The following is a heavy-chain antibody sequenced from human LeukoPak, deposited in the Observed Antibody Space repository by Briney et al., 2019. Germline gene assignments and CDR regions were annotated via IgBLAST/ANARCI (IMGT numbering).Heavy chain of an antibody. J-gene: IGHJ4*02. CDR3: ARAAGYSGYIEYYFDY. CDR1: GGTFTSYA. D-gene: IGHD5-12*01. CDR2: IIPTFGTA. Sequence: ASLTVSCTASGGTFTSYAISWVRQAPGQGLEWMGGIIPTFGTANYAQKFQGRVTITADESTSTAYMELSSLRSEDTAVYYCARAAGYSGYIEYYFDYWGQGTLVTVSS. V-gene: IGHV1-69*13.